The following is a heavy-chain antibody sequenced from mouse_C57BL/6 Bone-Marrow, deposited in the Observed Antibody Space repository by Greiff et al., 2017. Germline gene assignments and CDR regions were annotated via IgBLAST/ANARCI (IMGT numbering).Heavy chain of an antibody. CDR1: GYTFTSYW. J-gene: IGHJ3*01. Sequence: VQLQQPGAELVMPGASVQLSCKASGYTFTSYWMHWVKQRPGQGLEWIGEIDPSDSSTKYNQKFKGKSTLTVYKSSSTSYMQLSSLTSEDSAVYYCARDGSSYDWCAYWGQGTLVTVSA. V-gene: IGHV1-69*01. CDR3: ARDGSSYDWCAY. CDR2: IDPSDSST. D-gene: IGHD1-1*01.